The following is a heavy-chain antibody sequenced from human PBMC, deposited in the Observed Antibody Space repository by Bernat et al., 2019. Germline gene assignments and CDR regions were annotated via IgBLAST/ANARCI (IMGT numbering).Heavy chain of an antibody. Sequence: EVQLVESGGGLVQPGGSLRLSCAASGFTLSDYYMDWVRQAPGKGLEWVGRSRNKANSYTTEYAASVKGRFTISRDDSKSSLFLQMNSLKTEDTAVYYCARGARSFDYWDQGALVTVSS. V-gene: IGHV3-72*01. CDR3: ARGARSFDY. J-gene: IGHJ4*02. CDR2: SRNKANSYTT. CDR1: GFTLSDYY.